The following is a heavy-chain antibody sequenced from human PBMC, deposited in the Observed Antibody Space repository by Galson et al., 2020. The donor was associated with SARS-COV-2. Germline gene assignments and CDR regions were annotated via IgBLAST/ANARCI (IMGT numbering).Heavy chain of an antibody. CDR1: SGSIRLYY. D-gene: IGHD3-16*01. Sequence: SETLSLTCRVSSGSIRLYYWNWIRQPPGKGLEWIGYIHYSGSTNYNPSLKSRVSISIDTSKNQFSLKLSSVTAADTAVYFCARRGQGGNWFDPWGQGTLVTVSS. CDR2: IHYSGST. V-gene: IGHV4-59*01. J-gene: IGHJ5*02. CDR3: ARRGQGGNWFDP.